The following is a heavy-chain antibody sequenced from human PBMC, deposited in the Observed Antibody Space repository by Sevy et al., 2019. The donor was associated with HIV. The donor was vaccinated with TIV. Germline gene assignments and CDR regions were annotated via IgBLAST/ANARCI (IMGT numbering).Heavy chain of an antibody. CDR2: ISDYNGNT. CDR1: GYTFTSYV. CDR3: ARVGLPSRHTMTVVGTRGYMDV. V-gene: IGHV1-18*04. Sequence: ASVKVSCKASGYTFTSYVISWVRQAPGQGLEWMGWISDYNGNTNYAQKLQGRVTMTTDTSTSTAYMELRSLRSDDTAVHYYARVGLPSRHTMTVVGTRGYMDVWGKGTTVTVSS. J-gene: IGHJ6*03. D-gene: IGHD3-22*01.